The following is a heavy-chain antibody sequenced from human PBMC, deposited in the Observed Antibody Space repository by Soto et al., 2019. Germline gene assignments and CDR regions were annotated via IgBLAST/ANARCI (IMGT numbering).Heavy chain of an antibody. Sequence: AGSLRLSWAASEFTFSSYSMNWVRQAPGKGLECVSSIGRSSRYIYYADSVKGRLIISRDNAKNSLYLQMNSLRAEDTAVYFCTSTMAGAFDIWGRGTMVTV. D-gene: IGHD3-10*01. CDR3: TSTMAGAFDI. CDR2: IGRSSRYI. V-gene: IGHV3-21*01. CDR1: EFTFSSYS. J-gene: IGHJ3*02.